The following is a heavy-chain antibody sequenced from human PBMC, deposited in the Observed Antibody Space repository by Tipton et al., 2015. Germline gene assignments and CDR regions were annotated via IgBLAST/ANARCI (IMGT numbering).Heavy chain of an antibody. D-gene: IGHD2-15*01. CDR1: GFGFSGYW. V-gene: IGHV3-74*01. Sequence: GSLRLSCAASGFGFSGYWMQWVRQAPGKGLVWVARIIVDGSTTYADSVMGRFTISRDNAKNTLYLQMSNLRAEDTAVYYCTKVKGNLLNAMDLWGQGTTVTVSS. CDR2: IIVDGST. CDR3: TKVKGNLLNAMDL. J-gene: IGHJ6*02.